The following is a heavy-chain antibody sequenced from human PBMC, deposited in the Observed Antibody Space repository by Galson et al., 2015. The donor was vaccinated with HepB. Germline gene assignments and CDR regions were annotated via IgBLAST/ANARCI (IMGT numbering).Heavy chain of an antibody. J-gene: IGHJ6*02. D-gene: IGHD2-2*01. CDR2: ISAYNGNT. CDR1: GYTFTSYG. CDR3: ARDTAWDVVVPAAIVLYYYGMDV. Sequence: SVKVSCKASGYTFTSYGISWVRQAPGQGLEWMGWISAYNGNTNYAQKLQGRVTMTTDTSTSTAYMELRSLRSDDTAVYYCARDTAWDVVVPAAIVLYYYGMDVWGQGTTVTVSS. V-gene: IGHV1-18*04.